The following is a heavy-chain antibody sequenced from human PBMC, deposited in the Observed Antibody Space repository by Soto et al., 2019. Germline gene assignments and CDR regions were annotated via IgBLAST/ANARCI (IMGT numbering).Heavy chain of an antibody. Sequence: QVQLVQSGAEVKRPGSSVKVSCKASGGSFNTYTITWVRQAPGQGLEWMGRIIPILGIVNYAQRFQDRVTITADKSTDTAYMEVSSLRSEDTAVYYCAGDRDDHVWGSQRYSGHDYWGQGALVTVSS. D-gene: IGHD3-16*02. V-gene: IGHV1-69*08. CDR1: GGSFNTYT. CDR3: AGDRDDHVWGSQRYSGHDY. CDR2: IIPILGIV. J-gene: IGHJ4*02.